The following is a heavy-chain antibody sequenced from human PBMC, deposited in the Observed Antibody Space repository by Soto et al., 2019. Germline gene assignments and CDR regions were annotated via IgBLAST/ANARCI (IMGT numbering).Heavy chain of an antibody. J-gene: IGHJ4*02. D-gene: IGHD6-19*01. CDR1: GASISGYH. V-gene: IGHV4-59*08. CDR2: LYYTGST. Sequence: QVQLQESGPGLVKPSETLSLTCTVSGASISGYHWGWIRQPPGKGLEWIGYLYYTGSTHYNPSRKSRVTMSVDTSKNQCSLKLNSVTAADTAVYYCARGFAIGWYTYFFDLWGQGPLVTVSS. CDR3: ARGFAIGWYTYFFDL.